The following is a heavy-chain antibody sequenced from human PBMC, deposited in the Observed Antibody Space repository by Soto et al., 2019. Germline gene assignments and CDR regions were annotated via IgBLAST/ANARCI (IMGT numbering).Heavy chain of an antibody. J-gene: IGHJ5*02. Sequence: SETLSLTCTVSGGSISSGGYYWSWIRQHPGKGLEWIGYIYYSGSTYYNPSLKSRVTISVDTSKNQFSLKLSSVTAADTAVYYCATKRGIYGDYDWLDPWGQGTPVTVSS. CDR1: GGSISSGGYY. V-gene: IGHV4-31*03. CDR2: IYYSGST. D-gene: IGHD4-17*01. CDR3: ATKRGIYGDYDWLDP.